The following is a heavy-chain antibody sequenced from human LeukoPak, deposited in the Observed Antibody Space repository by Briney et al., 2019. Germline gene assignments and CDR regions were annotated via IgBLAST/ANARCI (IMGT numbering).Heavy chain of an antibody. J-gene: IGHJ4*02. CDR1: GFTLSRYG. V-gene: IGHV3-30*18. Sequence: GGSLRLSCTASGFTLSRYGMHRVRQTPGKGLEWVAVISYDGSNKDYADSVKGRFTISRDNSKNTLYLQMNSLRTEDTAVYYCAKDFSYSSSLFDYWGQGTLVTVSS. CDR2: ISYDGSNK. CDR3: AKDFSYSSSLFDY. D-gene: IGHD6-6*01.